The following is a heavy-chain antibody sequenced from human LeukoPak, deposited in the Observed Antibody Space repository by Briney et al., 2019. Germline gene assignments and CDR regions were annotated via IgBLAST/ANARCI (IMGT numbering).Heavy chain of an antibody. Sequence: GGSLRLSCTASGFTFGDYAIAWVRQAPGKGLEWVGFIRSKSYGGTTEYAASVKGRFTISRDDSKSIAYLQMNSLKTEDTAVYYCSRGPYCSSGSCYPDPDAFDIWGQGTVVTFSS. J-gene: IGHJ3*02. D-gene: IGHD2-15*01. V-gene: IGHV3-49*04. CDR3: SRGPYCSSGSCYPDPDAFDI. CDR2: IRSKSYGGTT. CDR1: GFTFGDYA.